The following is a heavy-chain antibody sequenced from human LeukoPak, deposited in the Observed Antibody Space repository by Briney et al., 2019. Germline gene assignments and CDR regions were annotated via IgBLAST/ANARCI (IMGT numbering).Heavy chain of an antibody. V-gene: IGHV4-38-2*02. CDR1: GYSISSGYY. D-gene: IGHD3-10*01. J-gene: IGHJ3*02. CDR2: IYHSGST. CDR3: ARGAITYDAFDI. Sequence: SETLSLTCTVSGYSISSGYYWGWIRQPPGKGLEWIGSIYHSGSTYYNPSLKSRVTISVDTSKNQFSLKLSSVTAADTAVYYCARGAITYDAFDIWGQGTMVTVSS.